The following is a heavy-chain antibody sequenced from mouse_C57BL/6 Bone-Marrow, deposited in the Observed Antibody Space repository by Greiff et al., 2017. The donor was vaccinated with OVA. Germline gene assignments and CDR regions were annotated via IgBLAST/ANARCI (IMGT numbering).Heavy chain of an antibody. CDR3: APLWGSSPGY. Sequence: EVKLVESGGGLVKPGGSLKLSCAASGFTFSSYAMSWVRQTPEKRLEWVATISDGGSYTYYPDNVKGRFTISRDNANNNLYLQMSHLKSEDTAIYYCAPLWGSSPGYWGQGTTLTVSS. CDR1: GFTFSSYA. CDR2: ISDGGSYT. D-gene: IGHD1-1*01. J-gene: IGHJ2*01. V-gene: IGHV5-4*03.